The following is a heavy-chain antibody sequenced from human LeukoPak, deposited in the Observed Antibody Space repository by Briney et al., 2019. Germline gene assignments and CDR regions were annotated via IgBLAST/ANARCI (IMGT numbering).Heavy chain of an antibody. D-gene: IGHD5/OR15-5a*01. V-gene: IGHV3-48*03. CDR2: INSDGNSI. J-gene: IGHJ2*01. CDR3: AKIGVSGQWYFDL. CDR1: GFIFSTYE. Sequence: PGGSLRLSCAVSGFIFSTYEMNWVRQAPGKGLEWISYINSDGNSIYYADSVKGRFITSRDNAKSSLFLQMNSLRAEDTAVYYCAKIGVSGQWYFDLWGRGTLVTVSS.